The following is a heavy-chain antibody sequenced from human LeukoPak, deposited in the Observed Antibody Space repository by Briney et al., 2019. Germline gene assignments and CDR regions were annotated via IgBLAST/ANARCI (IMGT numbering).Heavy chain of an antibody. CDR3: ARLHPYDSSGYTYYYYYYMDV. CDR1: GFTFSSYS. CDR2: ISSSSSYI. V-gene: IGHV3-21*01. Sequence: GGSLRLSCAASGFTFSSYSMNWVRQAPGKGLEWVSSISSSSSYIYYADSVKGRFTISRDNAKNSLYLQMNNLRAEDTAVYYCARLHPYDSSGYTYYYYYYMDVWGKGTTVTVSS. D-gene: IGHD3-22*01. J-gene: IGHJ6*03.